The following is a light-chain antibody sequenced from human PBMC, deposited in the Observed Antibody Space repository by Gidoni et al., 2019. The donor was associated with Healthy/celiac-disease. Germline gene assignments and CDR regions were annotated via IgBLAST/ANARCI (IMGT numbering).Light chain of an antibody. CDR1: QSVSSN. J-gene: IGKJ4*01. CDR2: GAS. CDR3: QQYNNWPPLT. V-gene: IGKV3-15*01. Sequence: EIVMTQSPATLSVSPGARATLSCRSSQSVSSNLAWYQQKPGKAPRLLIYGASTRATGIPARFSGSGSGTEFTLTISRLQSEDFAVYYCQQYNNWPPLTFGGGTKVEIK.